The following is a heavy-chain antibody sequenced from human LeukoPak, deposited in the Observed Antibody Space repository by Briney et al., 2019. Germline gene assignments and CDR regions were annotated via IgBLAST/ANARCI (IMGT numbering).Heavy chain of an antibody. D-gene: IGHD2-8*01. CDR3: ARDCINGVCYPMDV. CDR1: GYTFTGYY. CDR2: INPNSGGT. J-gene: IGHJ6*03. V-gene: IGHV1-2*02. Sequence: EASVKVSCKASGYTFTGYYMHWVRQAPGQGLEWMGWINPNSGGTNYAQKFQGRVTMTRDTSISTAYMELSRLRSDDTAVYYCARDCINGVCYPMDVWGKGTTVTVSS.